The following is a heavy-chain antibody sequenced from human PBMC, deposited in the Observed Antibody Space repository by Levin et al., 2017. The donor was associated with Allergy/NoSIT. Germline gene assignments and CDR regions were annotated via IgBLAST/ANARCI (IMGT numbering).Heavy chain of an antibody. CDR1: GYSFTSYW. J-gene: IGHJ4*02. V-gene: IGHV5-51*01. D-gene: IGHD3-10*01. CDR2: IYPGDSDT. CDR3: ARQGEQWFGELFFDY. Sequence: GESLKISCKGSGYSFTSYWIGWVRQMPGKGLEWMGIIYPGDSDTRYSPSFQGQVTISADKSISTAYLQWSSLKASDTAMYYCARQGEQWFGELFFDYWGQGTLVTVSS.